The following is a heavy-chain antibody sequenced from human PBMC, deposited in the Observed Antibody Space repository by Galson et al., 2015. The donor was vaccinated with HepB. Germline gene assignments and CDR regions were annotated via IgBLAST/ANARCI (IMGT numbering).Heavy chain of an antibody. D-gene: IGHD3-22*01. CDR2: IYHSGST. J-gene: IGHJ3*02. CDR3: ARIQTDYYEISLHAFDI. V-gene: IGHV4-38-2*01. Sequence: QVQLQESGPGLVKPSETLSLTCAVSGYSISSGYYWGWIRQPPGKGLEWIGSIYHSGSTYYNPSLKSRVIISVDTSKNQFSLKLSSVTAADTAVYYCARIQTDYYEISLHAFDIWGQGTMVTVSS. CDR1: GYSISSGYY.